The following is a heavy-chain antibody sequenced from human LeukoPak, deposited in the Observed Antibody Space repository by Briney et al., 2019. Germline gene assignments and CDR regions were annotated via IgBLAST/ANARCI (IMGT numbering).Heavy chain of an antibody. CDR1: GYSFTSYW. CDR3: ARTYCSGGSCYYFDY. D-gene: IGHD2-15*01. J-gene: IGHJ4*02. CDR2: IYPGDSDT. Sequence: GESLQISCKGSGYSFTSYWIGWVRQMPGKGLEWMGIIYPGDSDTRYSPSFQGQVTISADKSISTAYLQWSSLKASDTAMYYCARTYCSGGSCYYFDYWGQGTLVTVSS. V-gene: IGHV5-51*01.